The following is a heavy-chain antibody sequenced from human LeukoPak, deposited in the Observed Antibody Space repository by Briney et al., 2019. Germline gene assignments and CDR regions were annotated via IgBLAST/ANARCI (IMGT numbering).Heavy chain of an antibody. J-gene: IGHJ5*02. Sequence: GASVKVSCKASGCIFTTYDIGWVRQATGQGLEWMGWLNPNSGNAGYAQKFQGRVTISRNTPISTAYMELSSLRSDDTAIYYCARRKFLGWFDPWGQGTLVTVSS. CDR1: GCIFTTYD. V-gene: IGHV1-8*03. CDR3: ARRKFLGWFDP. CDR2: LNPNSGNA. D-gene: IGHD7-27*01.